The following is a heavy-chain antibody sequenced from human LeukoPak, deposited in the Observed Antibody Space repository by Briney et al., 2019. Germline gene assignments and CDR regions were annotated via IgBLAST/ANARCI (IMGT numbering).Heavy chain of an antibody. J-gene: IGHJ3*02. V-gene: IGHV4-38-2*01. Sequence: SETLSLTCAVSGYSISSGYYWGWIRQPPGKGLEWIGSIYHSGSTYYNPSLKSRVTISVDTSKNQFSLKLSSVTAADTAVYYCARSPWIQLWLGALDIWGQGTMVTVSS. CDR1: GYSISSGYY. CDR2: IYHSGST. CDR3: ARSPWIQLWLGALDI. D-gene: IGHD5-18*01.